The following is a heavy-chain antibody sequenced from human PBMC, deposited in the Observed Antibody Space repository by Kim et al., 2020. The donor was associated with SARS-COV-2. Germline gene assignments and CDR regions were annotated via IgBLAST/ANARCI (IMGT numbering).Heavy chain of an antibody. V-gene: IGHV3-30*18. CDR1: GFIFSSYG. D-gene: IGHD2-2*02. Sequence: GGSLRLSCAASGFIFSSYGMHWVRQAPGKGLEWVSIISSDGSNKYYADSVKGRFTISRDNSKNTVYLQMIRLRAEDTAVYYCAKERRGYCTPSSCYSRYGRHVWREGTAVSVPS. J-gene: IGHJ6*04. CDR3: AKERRGYCTPSSCYSRYGRHV. CDR2: ISSDGSNK.